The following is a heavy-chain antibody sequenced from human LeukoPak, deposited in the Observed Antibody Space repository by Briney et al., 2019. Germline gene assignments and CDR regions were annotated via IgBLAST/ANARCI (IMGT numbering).Heavy chain of an antibody. V-gene: IGHV3-23*01. CDR2: ISGSGGST. Sequence: GGSLRLSCAASGFTFSSYAMSWVRQAPGKGLEWVSLISGSGGSTYYADSVKGRFTISRDNAKNSLYLQMNSLRAEDTAVYYCARDLGGSSWEFDYWGQGTLVTVSS. CDR1: GFTFSSYA. CDR3: ARDLGGSSWEFDY. J-gene: IGHJ4*02. D-gene: IGHD6-13*01.